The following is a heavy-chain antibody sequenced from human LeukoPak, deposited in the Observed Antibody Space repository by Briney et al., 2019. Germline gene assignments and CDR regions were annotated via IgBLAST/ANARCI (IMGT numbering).Heavy chain of an antibody. Sequence: SETLSLTCTVSGGSISSYYWSWIRQPPGKGLEWIGEINHSGSTNYNPSLKSRVTISVDTSKNQFSLKLSSVTAADTAVYYCAREAYGSGSYSDPWGQGTLVIVSS. CDR1: GGSISSYY. CDR3: AREAYGSGSYSDP. D-gene: IGHD3-10*01. V-gene: IGHV4-34*01. J-gene: IGHJ5*02. CDR2: INHSGST.